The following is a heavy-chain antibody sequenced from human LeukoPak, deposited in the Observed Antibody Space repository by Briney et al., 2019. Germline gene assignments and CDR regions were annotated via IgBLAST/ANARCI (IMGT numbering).Heavy chain of an antibody. CDR1: GFSFSSYS. D-gene: IGHD2-21*02. J-gene: IGHJ4*02. CDR2: ISGAGSI. CDR3: AKDTLKVVTAILGY. Sequence: GGSLRLSCAASGFSFSSYSMNWVRQAPGKGLEWVSSISGAGSIFYAESVKGRFTISRDNAKNSLYLQMNSLRAEDTALYYCAKDTLKVVTAILGYWGQGTLVTVSS. V-gene: IGHV3-21*04.